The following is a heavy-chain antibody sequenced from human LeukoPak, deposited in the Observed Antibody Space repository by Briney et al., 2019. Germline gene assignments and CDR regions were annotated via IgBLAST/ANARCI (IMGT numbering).Heavy chain of an antibody. CDR2: ISAYNGNT. CDR3: ARDVRYCSGGSCYIRTDY. J-gene: IGHJ4*02. D-gene: IGHD2-15*01. Sequence: ASVKVSCKASGYTFTSYGISWVRQAPGQGLEWMGWISAYNGNTNYAQKLQGRVTMTTDTSTSTAYMELRSLRSDDTAVYYCARDVRYCSGGSCYIRTDYWGQGTLVTVSS. CDR1: GYTFTSYG. V-gene: IGHV1-18*01.